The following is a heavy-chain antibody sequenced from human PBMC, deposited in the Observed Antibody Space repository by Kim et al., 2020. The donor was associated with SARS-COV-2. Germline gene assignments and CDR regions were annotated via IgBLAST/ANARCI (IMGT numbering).Heavy chain of an antibody. CDR3: AKERGYSYGYSLDY. Sequence: ADSVKGRFTISRDNAKNSLYLQMNSLRAEDTALYYCAKERGYSYGYSLDYWGQGTLVTVSS. J-gene: IGHJ4*02. V-gene: IGHV3-9*01. D-gene: IGHD5-18*01.